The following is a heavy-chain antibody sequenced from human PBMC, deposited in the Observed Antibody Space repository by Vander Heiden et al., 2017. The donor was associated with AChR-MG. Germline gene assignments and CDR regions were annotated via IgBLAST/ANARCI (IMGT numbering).Heavy chain of an antibody. CDR3: AKDQLKTTFIAARSGMDV. D-gene: IGHD6-6*01. J-gene: IGHJ6*02. V-gene: IGHV3-30*02. CDR2: IRYDGSNK. Sequence: QVQLVESGGGVVQPGGSLRLSCAASGFTFSSYGMHWVRQAPGKGLEWVAFIRYDGSNKYYADSVKGRFTISRDNSKNTLYLQMNSLRAEDTAVYYCAKDQLKTTFIAARSGMDVWGQGTTVTVSS. CDR1: GFTFSSYG.